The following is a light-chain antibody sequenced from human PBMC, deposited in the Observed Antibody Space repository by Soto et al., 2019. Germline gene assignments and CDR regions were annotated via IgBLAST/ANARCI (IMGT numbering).Light chain of an antibody. V-gene: IGLV2-14*01. J-gene: IGLJ2*01. CDR2: EVS. CDR1: SSDFGGYNY. CDR3: SSYTSSSTVV. Sequence: QSALTQPASVSGSPGQSITISCTGTSSDFGGYNYVSWYQQHPGKAPKLMIYEVSNRPSGVSNRFSGSKSDNTASLTISGLQAEDEADYYCSSYTSSSTVVFGGGTKLTV.